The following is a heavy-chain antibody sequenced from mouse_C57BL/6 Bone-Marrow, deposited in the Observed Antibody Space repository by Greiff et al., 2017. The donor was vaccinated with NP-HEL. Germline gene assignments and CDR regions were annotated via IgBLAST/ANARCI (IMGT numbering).Heavy chain of an antibody. J-gene: IGHJ3*01. CDR2: IHPNSGST. CDR3: ARSGLRRKVWFAY. V-gene: IGHV1-64*01. Sequence: QVQLQQPGAELVKPGASVKLSCKASGYTFTSYWMHWVKQRPGQGLEWIGMIHPNSGSTNYNEKFKSKATLTVDKSSSTAYMQLGSLTSEDSAVYYCARSGLRRKVWFAYWGQGTLVTVSA. CDR1: GYTFTSYW. D-gene: IGHD2-4*01.